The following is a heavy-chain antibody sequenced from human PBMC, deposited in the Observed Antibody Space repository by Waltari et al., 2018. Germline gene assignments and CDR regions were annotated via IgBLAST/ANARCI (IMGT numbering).Heavy chain of an antibody. V-gene: IGHV4-34*01. Sequence: QVQLQQWGAGLLKPSETLSLTCAVYSGSFSGYYWSWIHQPPGKGLEWIGEINHSGSTKDNPSVNIRVTRSVDTSKNQFSLKLSSVTAADTAVYYCARVKAYSLLVTAKTVFDYWGQGTLVTVSS. D-gene: IGHD2-21*02. CDR1: SGSFSGYY. CDR2: INHSGST. J-gene: IGHJ4*02. CDR3: ARVKAYSLLVTAKTVFDY.